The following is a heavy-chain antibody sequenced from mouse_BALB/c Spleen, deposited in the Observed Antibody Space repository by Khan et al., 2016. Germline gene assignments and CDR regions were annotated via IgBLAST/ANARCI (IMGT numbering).Heavy chain of an antibody. CDR3: AAYYRYDEYFDY. D-gene: IGHD2-14*01. J-gene: IGHJ2*01. V-gene: IGHV14-3*02. Sequence: VQLKESGAELVKPGASVKLSCTASGFNIKDTYMHWVKQRPEQGLEWIGRIDPANGNTKYDPKFQGKATITADTSSNTAYLQLSSLTSEDTAVYYCAAYYRYDEYFDYWGQGTTLTVSS. CDR1: GFNIKDTY. CDR2: IDPANGNT.